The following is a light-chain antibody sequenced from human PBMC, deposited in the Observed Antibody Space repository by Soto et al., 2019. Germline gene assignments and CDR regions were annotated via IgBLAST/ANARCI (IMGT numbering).Light chain of an antibody. CDR3: QQYNNWPIT. CDR2: GAS. CDR1: QSVSSN. Sequence: EIVMTQSPVTLSVSPGERATLSCRASQSVSSNLAWYQQKPGQAPRLLIYGASSRAAGIPDRFSGSGSGTEFTLTISSLQSEDFEIYYCQQYNNWPITFGQGTRLEIK. V-gene: IGKV3D-15*01. J-gene: IGKJ5*01.